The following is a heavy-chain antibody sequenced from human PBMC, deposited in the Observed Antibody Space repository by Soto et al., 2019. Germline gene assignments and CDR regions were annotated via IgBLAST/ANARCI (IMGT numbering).Heavy chain of an antibody. CDR1: GFTFSSYA. Sequence: GGSLRLSCAASGFTFSSYAMHWVRQAPGKGLEWVAVISYDGSNKYYADSVKGRFTISRDNSKNTLYLQMNSLRAEDTAVYYCARALPYTIFGVVIIDSGIDYWGQGTLVTVSS. V-gene: IGHV3-30-3*01. D-gene: IGHD3-3*01. J-gene: IGHJ4*02. CDR3: ARALPYTIFGVVIIDSGIDY. CDR2: ISYDGSNK.